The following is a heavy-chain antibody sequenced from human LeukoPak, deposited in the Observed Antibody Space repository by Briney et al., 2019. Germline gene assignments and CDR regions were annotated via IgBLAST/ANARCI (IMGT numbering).Heavy chain of an antibody. CDR1: GFTFSSYS. J-gene: IGHJ4*02. Sequence: GGSLRLSCAASGFTFSSYSMNWVRQAPGKGLEWVSSISSSSSYIYYADSVKGRFTISRDNSKNTLYLQMNSLRAEDTAVYYCAKSSPPPLRYWGQGTLVTVSS. CDR2: ISSSSSYI. V-gene: IGHV3-21*04. CDR3: AKSSPPPLRY.